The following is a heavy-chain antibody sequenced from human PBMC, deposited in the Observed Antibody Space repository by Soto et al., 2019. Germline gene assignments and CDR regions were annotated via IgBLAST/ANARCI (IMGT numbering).Heavy chain of an antibody. V-gene: IGHV4-34*01. J-gene: IGHJ4*02. CDR3: ARGLHRGSYRYTGLGPGDYYFDY. Sequence: SETLSLTCAVYGGSFSGYYWSWIRQPPGKGLEWIGEINHSGSTNYNPSLKSRVTISVDTSKNQFSLKLSSVTAADTAVYYCARGLHRGSYRYTGLGPGDYYFDYWGQGTLVTVSS. D-gene: IGHD3-16*02. CDR2: INHSGST. CDR1: GGSFSGYY.